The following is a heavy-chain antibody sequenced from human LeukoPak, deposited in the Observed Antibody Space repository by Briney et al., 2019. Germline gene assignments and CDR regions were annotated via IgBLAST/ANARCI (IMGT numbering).Heavy chain of an antibody. V-gene: IGHV4-39*01. J-gene: IGHJ4*02. CDR1: GGSIRRSYYY. CDR2: IYYSGST. CDR3: AKSYRGDSSGYYPDDPFDY. Sequence: PSETLSLTCTLSGGSIRRSYYYWGWIRQPPGKGLEWIGSIYYSGSTFYNPSLKSRVTISVDTSKNQFSLRLTSVTAADTAVYYCAKSYRGDSSGYYPDDPFDYWGQGTLVTVSS. D-gene: IGHD3-22*01.